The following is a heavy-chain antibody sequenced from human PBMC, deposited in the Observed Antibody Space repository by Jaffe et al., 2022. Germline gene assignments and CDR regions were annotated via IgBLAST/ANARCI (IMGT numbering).Heavy chain of an antibody. Sequence: EVQLVESGGGLVQPGGSLRLSCAASGFTVSSNTMSWVRQAPGKGLEWVSLIYSGGTTHYADSVKGRFTISRDNSKNTLYLQMNSLRAEDTAVYYCARGGVHIVGVTAIPFFDYWGQGALVTVSS. CDR2: IYSGGTT. J-gene: IGHJ4*02. CDR3: ARGGVHIVGVTAIPFFDY. V-gene: IGHV3-66*02. CDR1: GFTVSSNT. D-gene: IGHD2-21*02.